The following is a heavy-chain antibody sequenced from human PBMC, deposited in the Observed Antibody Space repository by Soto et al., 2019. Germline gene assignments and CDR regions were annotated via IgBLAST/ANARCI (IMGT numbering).Heavy chain of an antibody. CDR2: IDPSDSYT. J-gene: IGHJ4*02. V-gene: IGHV5-10-1*01. D-gene: IGHD3-22*01. CDR3: ARHVRYYYDSSGYYYDHFDY. CDR1: GYSFTSYW. Sequence: PGESLKISCKGSGYSFTSYWISWVRQMPGKGLEWMGRIDPSDSYTNYSPSFQGHVTISADKSISTAYLQWSSLKASDTAMYYCARHVRYYYDSSGYYYDHFDYWGQGTLVTVSS.